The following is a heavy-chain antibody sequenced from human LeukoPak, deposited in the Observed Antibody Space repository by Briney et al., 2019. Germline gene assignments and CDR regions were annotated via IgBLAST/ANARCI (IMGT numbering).Heavy chain of an antibody. J-gene: IGHJ4*02. V-gene: IGHV1-8*01. CDR1: GSTFTRFD. CDR3: ARAFYSSASGGGNYFDF. D-gene: IGHD6-6*01. CDR2: MNPNNGST. Sequence: ASVKVSCNPSGSTFTRFDINWVRQAPGQGLEWMGWMNPNNGSTGYAQKFQGRVTMTSSASIRTAYLELRGLRSEDTAVYYCARAFYSSASGGGNYFDFWGQGTPVTVSS.